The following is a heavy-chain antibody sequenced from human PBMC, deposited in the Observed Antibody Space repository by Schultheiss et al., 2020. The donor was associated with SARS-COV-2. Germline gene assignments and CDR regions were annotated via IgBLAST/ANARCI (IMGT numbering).Heavy chain of an antibody. D-gene: IGHD3-16*02. J-gene: IGHJ4*02. CDR3: AKDAIVDYVWGTYRPLGY. CDR1: GFTFSSYA. V-gene: IGHV3-23*01. Sequence: GETLKISCAASGFTFSSYAMSWVRQAPGKGLEWVSAINGSGGSTYYADSVKGRFTISRDKSKNTLYLQMNSLRAEDTAVYYCAKDAIVDYVWGTYRPLGYWGQGTLVTVSS. CDR2: INGSGGST.